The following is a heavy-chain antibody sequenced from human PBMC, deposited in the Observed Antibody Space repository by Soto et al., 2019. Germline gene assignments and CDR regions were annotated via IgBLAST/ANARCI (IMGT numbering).Heavy chain of an antibody. Sequence: GGSLRLSCAASGFTFSSYAMSWVRQAPGKGLEWVSAISGTGGSTYYADSVKGRFTISRDNSKNTLYLQMNSLRAEDTAVYYWAKRYCSGGSCYPYYMDVWGKGTTVTVSS. CDR1: GFTFSSYA. CDR3: AKRYCSGGSCYPYYMDV. V-gene: IGHV3-23*01. D-gene: IGHD2-15*01. J-gene: IGHJ6*03. CDR2: ISGTGGST.